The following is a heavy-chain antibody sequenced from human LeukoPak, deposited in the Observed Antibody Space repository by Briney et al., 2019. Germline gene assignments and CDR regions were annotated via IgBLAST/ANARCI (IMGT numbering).Heavy chain of an antibody. V-gene: IGHV3-30*02. Sequence: GGSLRLSCAASGFTFRSYGMHWVRQAPGKGLEWVAFIRYDGSNKYYADSVKGRFTISRDNSKNTLYLQMNSLRAEDTAVYYCAKVFRGYSSSTTDFQHWGQGTLVTVSS. D-gene: IGHD6-13*01. CDR2: IRYDGSNK. CDR3: AKVFRGYSSSTTDFQH. CDR1: GFTFRSYG. J-gene: IGHJ1*01.